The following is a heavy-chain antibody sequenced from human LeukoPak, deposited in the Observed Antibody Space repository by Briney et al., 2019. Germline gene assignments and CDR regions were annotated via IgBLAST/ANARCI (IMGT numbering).Heavy chain of an antibody. J-gene: IGHJ4*02. D-gene: IGHD1-26*01. CDR2: IYHSGST. CDR3: ARNSRYSGSYYDDY. CDR1: GYSISSGYY. V-gene: IGHV4-38-2*01. Sequence: PSETLSLTCAVSGYSISSGYYWGRIRQPQGKGLEWIGSIYHSGSTYYNPSLKSRVTISVDTSKNQFSLKLSSVTAADTAVYYCARNSRYSGSYYDDYWGQGTLVTVSS.